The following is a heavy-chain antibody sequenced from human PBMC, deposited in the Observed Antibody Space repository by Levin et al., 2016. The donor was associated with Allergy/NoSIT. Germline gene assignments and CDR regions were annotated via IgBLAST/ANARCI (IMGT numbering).Heavy chain of an antibody. D-gene: IGHD3-22*01. J-gene: IGHJ4*02. CDR1: GFTFSAYG. CDR2: IWYDGSEK. V-gene: IGHV3-33*01. Sequence: GGSLRLSCAASGFTFSAYGMHWVRQAPGKGLEWVTVIWYDGSEKYYTDSVKGRFTISRDNSKNTLYLQMNSLRAEDTAVYYCASYDSSGPKTHWGQGTLVTVSS. CDR3: ASYDSSGPKTH.